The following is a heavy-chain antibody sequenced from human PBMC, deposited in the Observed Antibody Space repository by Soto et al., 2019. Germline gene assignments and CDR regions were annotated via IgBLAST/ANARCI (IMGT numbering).Heavy chain of an antibody. Sequence: PSQTLSLTCAIAGDSVSSNSAAWNWIRQSPSRGLEWLGRTYYRSKWYNDYAVSVKSRITSSPDTSKNQFSLQLNSVTPEDTAVYYCARALSGIVVVPAARNWFDPWGQGTLVTVSS. CDR3: ARALSGIVVVPAARNWFDP. V-gene: IGHV6-1*01. CDR2: TYYRSKWYN. D-gene: IGHD2-2*01. CDR1: GDSVSSNSAA. J-gene: IGHJ5*02.